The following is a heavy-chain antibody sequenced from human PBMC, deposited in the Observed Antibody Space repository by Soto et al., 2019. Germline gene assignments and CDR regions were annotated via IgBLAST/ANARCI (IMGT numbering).Heavy chain of an antibody. CDR2: ISYDGSNK. V-gene: IGHV3-30*18. CDR3: AKRAPDGWYMDY. J-gene: IGHJ4*02. D-gene: IGHD6-19*01. CDR1: GFTFSSYG. Sequence: QVQLVESGGGVVQPGRSLRLSCAASGFTFSSYGMHWVRQAPGKGLEWVAVISYDGSNKYYADSVKGRFTISRDNSKNTLYLQMNSLRAEDTAVYYCAKRAPDGWYMDYWGQGTLVTVSS.